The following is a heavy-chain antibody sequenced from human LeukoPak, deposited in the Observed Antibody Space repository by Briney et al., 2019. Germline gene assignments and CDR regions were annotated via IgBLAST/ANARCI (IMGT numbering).Heavy chain of an antibody. CDR2: ISWDGGST. CDR1: GFTFSSYA. Sequence: GGSLRLSCAASGFTFSSYAMHWVRQAPGKGLEWVSLISWDGGSTYYADSVKGRFTISRDNSKNSLYLQMNSLRAEDTALYYCAKTSLPYDSGNLFDYWGQGTLVTVSS. V-gene: IGHV3-43D*03. CDR3: AKTSLPYDSGNLFDY. D-gene: IGHD3-10*01. J-gene: IGHJ4*02.